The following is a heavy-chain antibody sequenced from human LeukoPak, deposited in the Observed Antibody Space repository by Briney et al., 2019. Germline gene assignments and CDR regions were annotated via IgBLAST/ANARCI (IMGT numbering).Heavy chain of an antibody. CDR1: GFTFSNAW. CDR3: SSSYPAGYNWFDP. V-gene: IGHV3-15*01. J-gene: IGHJ5*02. Sequence: GGSLRLSCAASGFTFSNAWMSWVRQAPGKGLEWVGRIKSKTDGGTTDYVAPVKGRFTISRDDSKNTLYLQMNSLKTEDTAVYYCSSSYPAGYNWFDPWGQGTLVTVSS. D-gene: IGHD1-26*01. CDR2: IKSKTDGGTT.